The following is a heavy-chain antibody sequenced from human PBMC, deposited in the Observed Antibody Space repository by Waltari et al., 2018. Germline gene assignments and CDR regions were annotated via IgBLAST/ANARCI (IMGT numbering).Heavy chain of an antibody. CDR2: IRYDGSNK. Sequence: QVQLVESGGGVVQPGESLRLSCAASGFTFSSYGMHWVRPAPGKGLEWVAFIRYDGSNKYYADSVKGRFTISRDNSKNTLYLQMHSLRVEDTAVYYCAKSGITGTTGASYFDYWGQGTPVTVSS. D-gene: IGHD1-7*01. CDR1: GFTFSSYG. CDR3: AKSGITGTTGASYFDY. J-gene: IGHJ4*02. V-gene: IGHV3-30*02.